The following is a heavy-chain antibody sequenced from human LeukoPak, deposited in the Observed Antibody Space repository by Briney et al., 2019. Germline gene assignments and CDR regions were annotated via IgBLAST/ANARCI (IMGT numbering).Heavy chain of an antibody. J-gene: IGHJ5*02. CDR3: TKGDDYGANTRLPKYNWFDP. D-gene: IGHD4-23*01. CDR1: GFTFSFCA. Sequence: GGSLGLSCAASGFTFSFCAMHWVRQAPGKGLEWVAFIRYDGNNKNYADSVKGRFTISRDNSRDTLYLQMNSLRAEDTAVYYCTKGDDYGANTRLPKYNWFDPWGQGTLVTVSS. CDR2: IRYDGNNK. V-gene: IGHV3-30*02.